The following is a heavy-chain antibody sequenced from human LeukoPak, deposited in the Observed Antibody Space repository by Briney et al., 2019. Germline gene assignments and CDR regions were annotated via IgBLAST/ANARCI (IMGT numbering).Heavy chain of an antibody. CDR3: ARQVYNYGHLPYYFDY. V-gene: IGHV4-39*01. CDR2: IYYSGRT. CDR1: GGSISSRSYY. Sequence: KPSETLSLTCTVSGGSISSRSYYWGWIRQPPGKGLEWIGNIYYSGRTYYNASLKSRVTISVDTSENQFSLKLKSVTAADTAVYYCARQVYNYGHLPYYFDYWGQGALVTVSS. D-gene: IGHD5-18*01. J-gene: IGHJ4*02.